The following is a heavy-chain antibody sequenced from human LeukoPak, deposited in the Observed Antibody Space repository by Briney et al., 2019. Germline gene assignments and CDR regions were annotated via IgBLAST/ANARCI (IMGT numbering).Heavy chain of an antibody. CDR2: ISGSGGST. V-gene: IGHV3-23*01. Sequence: GGSLRLSCAASGFTFSSYAMSWVRQAPGKGLEWVSDISGSGGSTYYADSVKGRFTISRDNSKNTLYLQMNSLRAEDTAVYYCAKTPYSSSFYYYYMDVWGKGTTVTVSS. D-gene: IGHD6-6*01. J-gene: IGHJ6*03. CDR1: GFTFSSYA. CDR3: AKTPYSSSFYYYYMDV.